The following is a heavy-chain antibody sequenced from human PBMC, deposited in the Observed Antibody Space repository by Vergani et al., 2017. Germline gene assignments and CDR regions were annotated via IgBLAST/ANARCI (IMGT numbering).Heavy chain of an antibody. V-gene: IGHV3-7*01. Sequence: EVQLVESGGGLVQPGGSLRLSCAASGFTFSSYWMSWVRQAPGKGLEWVANIKQDGSEKYYVDSVKGRFTISRDNAKNSLYLQMNSLRAEDTAVYYCAGEISPGYCSSTSCQRWFDPWGQGTLVTVSS. D-gene: IGHD2-2*01. CDR1: GFTFSSYW. J-gene: IGHJ5*02. CDR2: IKQDGSEK. CDR3: AGEISPGYCSSTSCQRWFDP.